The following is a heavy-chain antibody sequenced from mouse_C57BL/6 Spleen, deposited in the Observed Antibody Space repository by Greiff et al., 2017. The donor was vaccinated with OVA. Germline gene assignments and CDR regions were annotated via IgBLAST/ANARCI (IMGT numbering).Heavy chain of an antibody. J-gene: IGHJ3*01. CDR2: IYWDDDK. CDR3: ARSLYYYGSSYLFAY. V-gene: IGHV8-12*01. CDR1: GFSLSTSGMG. Sequence: QVQLKESGPGILQSSQTLSLTCSFSGFSLSTSGMGVSWIRQPSGKGLEWLAHIYWDDDKRYNPSLKSRLTISKDTSRNQVCRKFTSVDTADTATYYCARSLYYYGSSYLFAYWGQGTLVTVSA. D-gene: IGHD1-1*01.